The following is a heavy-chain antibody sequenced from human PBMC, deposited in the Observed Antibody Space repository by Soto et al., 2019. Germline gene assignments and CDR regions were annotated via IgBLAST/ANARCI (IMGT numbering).Heavy chain of an antibody. Sequence: PSETLSLTCNVSGGSISGYYWSWIRQSPGKGLEXIGYIXXRXSXXXNXXXXSRVTMSVDTSRNQFSLKMNSVTAADTAVYYCARQQLLPFYYALDVWGQGTTVT. CDR3: ARQQLLPFYYALDV. V-gene: IGHV4-59*01. CDR2: IXXRXSX. CDR1: GGSISGYY. J-gene: IGHJ6*02. D-gene: IGHD1-26*01.